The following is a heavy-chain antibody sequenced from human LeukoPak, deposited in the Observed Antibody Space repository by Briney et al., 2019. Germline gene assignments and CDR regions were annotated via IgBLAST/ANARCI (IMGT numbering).Heavy chain of an antibody. Sequence: SETLSLTCTVSGYSISSGYYWGWIRQPPGKGLEWIGSISHSGSTYYNPSLKSRVTISVDTSKNQFSLKLSSVTAADTAVYYCARDENGYVWGSFRAWGQGTLVTVSS. CDR2: ISHSGST. CDR3: ARDENGYVWGSFRA. D-gene: IGHD3-16*02. V-gene: IGHV4-38-2*02. CDR1: GYSISSGYY. J-gene: IGHJ5*02.